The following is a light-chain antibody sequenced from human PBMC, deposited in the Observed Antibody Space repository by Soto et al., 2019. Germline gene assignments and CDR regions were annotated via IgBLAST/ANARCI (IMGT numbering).Light chain of an antibody. CDR1: SSDVGGYNS. Sequence: QSVLTQPASVSGSPGQSIAISCTGTSSDVGGYNSVSWYQQYPGKASKLMIHDVNNRPSGVSNRFSGSKSGNTASLTISGLQAEDEADYYCSSFTTTTSYVFGTGTKVTVL. CDR2: DVN. V-gene: IGLV2-14*01. CDR3: SSFTTTTSYV. J-gene: IGLJ1*01.